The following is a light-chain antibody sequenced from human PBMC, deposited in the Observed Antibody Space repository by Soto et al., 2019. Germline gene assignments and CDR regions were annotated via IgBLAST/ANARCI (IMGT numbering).Light chain of an antibody. Sequence: NFMLTQPHSVSGSPGKTVTIPCTRSSGNIVSNYVQWYQQRPGSSPTTVIFEDDDRPSGVPDRFSASIDTSTNSASLTISGLRPEDEADYYCQSYDADILIFGGGTKLTVL. CDR2: EDD. CDR3: QSYDADILI. V-gene: IGLV6-57*01. J-gene: IGLJ2*01. CDR1: SGNIVSNY.